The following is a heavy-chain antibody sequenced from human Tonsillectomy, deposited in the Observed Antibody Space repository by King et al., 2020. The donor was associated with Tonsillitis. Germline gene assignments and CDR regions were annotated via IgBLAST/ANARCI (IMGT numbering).Heavy chain of an antibody. J-gene: IGHJ4*02. D-gene: IGHD6-19*01. Sequence: VQLVESGAEVKKPGSSVKVSCKASGGSFSTYAISWVRQAPGQGLEWMGGIIPIFGTSNYAQTFQGRVTITADESTRTAYMELSSLRSEDTAMYYCARPFSSGWYTYWGQGTLVTVSS. CDR1: GGSFSTYA. V-gene: IGHV1-69*01. CDR3: ARPFSSGWYTY. CDR2: IIPIFGTS.